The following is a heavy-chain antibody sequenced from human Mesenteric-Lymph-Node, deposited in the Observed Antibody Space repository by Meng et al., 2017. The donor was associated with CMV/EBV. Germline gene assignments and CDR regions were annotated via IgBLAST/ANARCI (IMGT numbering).Heavy chain of an antibody. D-gene: IGHD7-27*01. V-gene: IGHV1-46*01. CDR1: GYIFTSNN. Sequence: ASVKVSCKTSGYIFTSNNMHWVRQAPGQGLEWMGVIDPTGGRTSYAQKFQGRVTMTRDTSTNTVYMELSSLRSEDTAVYYCARVNWDFRDGMDVWGQGTTVTVSS. J-gene: IGHJ6*02. CDR3: ARVNWDFRDGMDV. CDR2: IDPTGGRT.